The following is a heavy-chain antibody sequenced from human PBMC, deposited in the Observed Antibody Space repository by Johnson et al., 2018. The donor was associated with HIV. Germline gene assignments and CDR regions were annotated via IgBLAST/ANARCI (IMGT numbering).Heavy chain of an antibody. Sequence: QVQLVESGGGVVQPGGSLRLSCAASGFTFSSYGMHWVRQAPGKGLQWVAFIRYDGSNKYYADSVKGRFTISRDNSKNTLYLQMNSLRAEDTAVYYCARRDAALVTAAFDIWGQGTMVTVSS. CDR1: GFTFSSYG. CDR3: ARRDAALVTAAFDI. V-gene: IGHV3-30*02. D-gene: IGHD5-18*01. J-gene: IGHJ3*02. CDR2: IRYDGSNK.